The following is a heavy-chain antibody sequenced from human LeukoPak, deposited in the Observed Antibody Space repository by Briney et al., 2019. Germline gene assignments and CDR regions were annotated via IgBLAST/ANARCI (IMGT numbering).Heavy chain of an antibody. J-gene: IGHJ6*03. Sequence: GRSLRLSCAASGFTFDDYAMHWVRQAPGKGLEWVSGISWNSGSIGYADSVKGRFTISRDNAKNSLYLQMNSLRAEDTAVYYCAREGSSGQYYYYYYYMDVWGKGTTVTVSS. D-gene: IGHD6-19*01. CDR1: GFTFDDYA. V-gene: IGHV3-9*01. CDR2: ISWNSGSI. CDR3: AREGSSGQYYYYYYYMDV.